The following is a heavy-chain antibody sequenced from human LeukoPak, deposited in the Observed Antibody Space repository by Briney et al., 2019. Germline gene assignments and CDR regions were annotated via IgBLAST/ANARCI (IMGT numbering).Heavy chain of an antibody. Sequence: SETLSLTCTVSGGSISSSSYYWGWIRQPPGKGLEWIGETNHSGSTNYNPSLKSRVTISVDTSKNQFSLKLSSVTAADTAVYYCAISAAAAPPYYYYYYMDVWGKGTTVTVSS. V-gene: IGHV4-39*07. D-gene: IGHD6-13*01. CDR2: TNHSGST. CDR3: AISAAAAPPYYYYYYMDV. J-gene: IGHJ6*03. CDR1: GGSISSSSYY.